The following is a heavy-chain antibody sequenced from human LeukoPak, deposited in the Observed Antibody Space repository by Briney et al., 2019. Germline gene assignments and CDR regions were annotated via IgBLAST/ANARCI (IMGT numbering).Heavy chain of an antibody. J-gene: IGHJ2*01. CDR1: VVIFNNYF. Sequence: PGGSLRLSCAASVVIFNNYFMTSGRQAPGKGLEEWANIKQDGSEQYYVDSVQGPFTISRDNAKNSLYLQMHRLRAEDTAVYYCARPDYGDYDWYFDLWGRGALVTVSS. CDR2: IKQDGSEQ. D-gene: IGHD4-17*01. V-gene: IGHV3-7*01. CDR3: ARPDYGDYDWYFDL.